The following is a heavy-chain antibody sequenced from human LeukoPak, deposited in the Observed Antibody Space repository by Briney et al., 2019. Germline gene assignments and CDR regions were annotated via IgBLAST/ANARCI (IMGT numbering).Heavy chain of an antibody. CDR3: AKDIGDRLRALDI. V-gene: IGHV3-9*01. Sequence: PGRSLRLSCAASGFTFDDYAMHWVRQAPGKGLEWVSGISWNSGSIGYADSVKGRFTISRDNAKNSLYLQMNSLRAEDTALYYCAKDIGDRLRALDIWGQGTMVTVSS. D-gene: IGHD2-15*01. CDR1: GFTFDDYA. CDR2: ISWNSGSI. J-gene: IGHJ3*02.